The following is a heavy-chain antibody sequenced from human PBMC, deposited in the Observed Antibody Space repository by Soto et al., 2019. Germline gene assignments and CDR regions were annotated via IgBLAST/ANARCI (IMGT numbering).Heavy chain of an antibody. CDR3: ARHGIVVVPPNWFDP. CDR2: IYYSGST. Sequence: SETLSLTCTVSGGSISSSSYYWGWIRQPPGKGLEWIGSIYYSGSTYYNPSLKSRVTISVDTSKNQFSLKLSSVTAADTAVYYCARHGIVVVPPNWFDPWGQGTLVTVSS. J-gene: IGHJ5*02. D-gene: IGHD2-2*01. CDR1: GGSISSSSYY. V-gene: IGHV4-39*01.